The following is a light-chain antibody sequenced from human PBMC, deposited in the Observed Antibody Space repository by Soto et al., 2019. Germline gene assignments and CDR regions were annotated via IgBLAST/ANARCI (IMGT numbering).Light chain of an antibody. Sequence: QSVLTQPPSASGTPGQRVTISCSGSSSNIGINAVNWYQQLPGTAPKLVIYDNNQRPSGVPDRFSGSKSGISASLAISGLQSEDEADYYCQSYDTRLSAHVFGTGTQLTVL. J-gene: IGLJ1*01. CDR3: QSYDTRLSAHV. V-gene: IGLV1-44*01. CDR2: DNN. CDR1: SSNIGINA.